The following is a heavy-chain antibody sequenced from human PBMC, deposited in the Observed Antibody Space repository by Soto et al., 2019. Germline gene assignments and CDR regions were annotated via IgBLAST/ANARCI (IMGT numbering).Heavy chain of an antibody. CDR2: TSSDGKNN. V-gene: IGHV3-30*04. Sequence: PGWSLQLSCAASRFTFSNLVMHWGRQAPGKGLEWVAATSSDGKNNDHADSVKGRFTISRDNSKNTLYLQMNSLRHEDTAVYLCARERDIAATGILYYWGQRPLVTVYS. CDR3: ARERDIAATGILYY. J-gene: IGHJ4*02. CDR1: RFTFSNLV. D-gene: IGHD6-13*01.